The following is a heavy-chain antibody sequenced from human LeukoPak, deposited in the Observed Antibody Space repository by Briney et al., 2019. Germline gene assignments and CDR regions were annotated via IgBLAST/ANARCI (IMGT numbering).Heavy chain of an antibody. CDR2: IYYSGST. Sequence: NSSETLSLTCTVSGGSICSGGYYWSWIRQHPGKGLEWIGYIYYSGSTYYNPSLKSRVTISVDTSKNQFSLKLSSATAADTAVYYCARSQTSNYYGSGSWVNYFDYWGQGTLVTVSS. V-gene: IGHV4-31*03. J-gene: IGHJ4*02. D-gene: IGHD3-10*01. CDR3: ARSQTSNYYGSGSWVNYFDY. CDR1: GGSICSGGYY.